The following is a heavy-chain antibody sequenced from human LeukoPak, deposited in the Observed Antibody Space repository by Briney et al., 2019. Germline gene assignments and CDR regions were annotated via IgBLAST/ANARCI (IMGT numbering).Heavy chain of an antibody. CDR1: GYTFSGYY. V-gene: IGHV1-2*02. CDR3: ARGGRWELPRPYAFDI. J-gene: IGHJ3*02. Sequence: ASVKVSCKASGYTFSGYYMHWVRQAPGQGLEWMGWINPKSGGTNYVQKFQGRVTMTTDTSTSTAYMELRSLRSDDTAVYYCARGGRWELPRPYAFDIWGQGTMVTVSS. D-gene: IGHD1-26*01. CDR2: INPKSGGT.